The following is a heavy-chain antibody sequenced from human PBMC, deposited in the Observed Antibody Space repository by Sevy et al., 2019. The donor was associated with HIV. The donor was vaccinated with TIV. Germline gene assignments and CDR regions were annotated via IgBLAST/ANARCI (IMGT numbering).Heavy chain of an antibody. CDR3: TLGGFYCTECSGYSEGFDS. Sequence: GGSLRLSCVNFGFRVTNVWMSWVRQAPGKRLEWVGRIKSLTDGGTIDYAPPLKGRFTISRDESKNTIYLQMSSLKIEMTAVNYWTLGGFYCTECSGYSEGFDSWGQGTLVTVSS. V-gene: IGHV3-15*01. CDR2: IKSLTDGGTI. D-gene: IGHD3-22*01. J-gene: IGHJ4*02. CDR1: GFRVTNVW.